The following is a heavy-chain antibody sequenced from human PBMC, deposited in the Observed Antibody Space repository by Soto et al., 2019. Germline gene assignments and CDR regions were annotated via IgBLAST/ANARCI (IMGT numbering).Heavy chain of an antibody. Sequence: ASVKVSCKASGYTFTSYGISWVRQAPGQGLEWMGWINAYNVNTNYAQKLQGRVTMTTDTSTSTAYMELRSLRSDDTAVYYCARDIGEGLVTCFDYWGQGTLVTVSS. D-gene: IGHD2-21*02. J-gene: IGHJ4*02. CDR2: INAYNVNT. V-gene: IGHV1-18*01. CDR1: GYTFTSYG. CDR3: ARDIGEGLVTCFDY.